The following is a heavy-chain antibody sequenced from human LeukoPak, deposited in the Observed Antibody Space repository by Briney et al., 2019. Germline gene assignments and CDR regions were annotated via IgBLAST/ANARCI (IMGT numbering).Heavy chain of an antibody. D-gene: IGHD3-22*01. CDR1: GGSISSGDYY. V-gene: IGHV4-30-4*01. CDR3: ARGRGYYDSSTLDY. Sequence: PSQTLSLTCTVSGGSISSGDYYWSWIRQPPGKGLEWIGYIYYSGSTYYNPSLKSRVTISVDTSKNQFSLKLSSVTAADTAVYYCARGRGYYDSSTLDYWGQGTLVTVSS. CDR2: IYYSGST. J-gene: IGHJ4*02.